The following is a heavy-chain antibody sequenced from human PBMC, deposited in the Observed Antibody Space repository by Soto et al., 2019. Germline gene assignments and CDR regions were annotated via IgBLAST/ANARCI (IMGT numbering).Heavy chain of an antibody. CDR2: INAGNGKT. CDR3: ATAMLVVAVDAFDI. V-gene: IGHV1-3*01. CDR1: GYTFTSYA. D-gene: IGHD3-22*01. J-gene: IGHJ3*02. Sequence: ASVKVSCKASGYTFTSYAMHWVRQAPGQRLEWMGWINAGNGKTKYSQKFQGRVTMTGDTSTDTAYMELSSLRSEDTAVYYCATAMLVVAVDAFDIWGQGTMVTVSS.